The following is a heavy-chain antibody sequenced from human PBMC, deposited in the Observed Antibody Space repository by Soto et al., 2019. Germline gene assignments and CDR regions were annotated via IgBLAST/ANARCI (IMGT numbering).Heavy chain of an antibody. D-gene: IGHD2-15*01. Sequence: SETLSLTCSVSGDSISTVDYFWAWIRQPPGQSLEYIGYIYKSTTTYYNPSFESRVAISLDTSKSQFSLNVTSVTAADTAVYFCARGRYCLTGRCFPNWFDSWGQGTLVT. J-gene: IGHJ5*01. V-gene: IGHV4-30-4*01. CDR3: ARGRYCLTGRCFPNWFDS. CDR1: GDSISTVDYF. CDR2: IYKSTTT.